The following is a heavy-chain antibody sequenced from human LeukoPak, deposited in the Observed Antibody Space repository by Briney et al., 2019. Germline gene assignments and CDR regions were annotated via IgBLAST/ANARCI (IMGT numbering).Heavy chain of an antibody. CDR1: GFTFSSYS. J-gene: IGHJ4*02. CDR3: ASDPHPGSGYYDY. Sequence: GGSLRLSCAASGFTFSSYSMNWVRQAPGKGLEWVSSISSSSSYIYYADSVKGRFTISRDNAKNSLHLQMNSLRAEDTAVYYCASDPHPGSGYYDYWGQGNLVTVSS. CDR2: ISSSSSYI. V-gene: IGHV3-21*01. D-gene: IGHD3-3*01.